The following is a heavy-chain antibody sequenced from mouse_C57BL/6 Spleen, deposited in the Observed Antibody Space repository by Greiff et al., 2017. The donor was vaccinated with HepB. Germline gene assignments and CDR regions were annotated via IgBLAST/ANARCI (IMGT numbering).Heavy chain of an antibody. Sequence: QVQLQQPGAELVRPGSSVKLSCKASGYTFTSYWMHWVKQRPIQGLEWIGNIDPSDSETHYNQKFKDKATLTVDKSSSTAYMQLSSLTSEDSAVYYCARALYDSYFDYWGQGTTLTVSS. D-gene: IGHD2-3*01. CDR1: GYTFTSYW. J-gene: IGHJ2*01. V-gene: IGHV1-52*01. CDR3: ARALYDSYFDY. CDR2: IDPSDSET.